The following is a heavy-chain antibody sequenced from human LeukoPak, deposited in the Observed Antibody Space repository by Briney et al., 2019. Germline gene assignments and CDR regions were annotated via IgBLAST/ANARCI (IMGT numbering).Heavy chain of an antibody. D-gene: IGHD5-24*01. CDR1: GYTFTGYY. Sequence: ASVKVSCKTSGYTFTGYYMHWVRQAPGQGLEWMGWINPNSGGTNYAQKFQGRVTMTRDTSISTAYMELSRLRSDDTAVYYCARSGDGYNYLDYWGQGTLVTVSS. V-gene: IGHV1-2*02. CDR2: INPNSGGT. CDR3: ARSGDGYNYLDY. J-gene: IGHJ4*02.